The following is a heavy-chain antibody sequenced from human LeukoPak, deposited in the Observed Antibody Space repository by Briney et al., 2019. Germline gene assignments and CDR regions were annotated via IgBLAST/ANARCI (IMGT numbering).Heavy chain of an antibody. CDR1: GGSFGGYY. Sequence: SETLSLTCAVYGGSFGGYYWSWIRQPPGKGLEWIGEINHSGSTNYNPSLKSRVTISVDTSKNQFSLKLSSVTAADTAVYYCARVRGGYSYGRYYYYYYMDVWGKGTTVTVSS. D-gene: IGHD5-18*01. V-gene: IGHV4-34*01. J-gene: IGHJ6*03. CDR3: ARVRGGYSYGRYYYYYYMDV. CDR2: INHSGST.